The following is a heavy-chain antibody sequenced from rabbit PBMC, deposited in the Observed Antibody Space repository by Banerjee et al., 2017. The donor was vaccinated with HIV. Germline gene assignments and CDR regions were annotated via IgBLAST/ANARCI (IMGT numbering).Heavy chain of an antibody. CDR3: ARLDRYDDYFNL. CDR2: IYPDYGST. V-gene: IGHV1S45*01. CDR1: GFSFSSNYY. Sequence: QEQLEESGGDLVKPEGSLTLTCTASGFSFSSNYYMCWVRQAPGKGLEWIACIYPDYGSTDYASWVNGRFTISKTSSTTVTLQMTSLTAADTATYFCARLDRYDDYFNLWGPGTLVTDS. D-gene: IGHD2-1*01. J-gene: IGHJ4*01.